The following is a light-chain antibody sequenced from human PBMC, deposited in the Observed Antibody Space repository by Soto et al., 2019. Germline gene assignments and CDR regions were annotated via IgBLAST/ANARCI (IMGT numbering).Light chain of an antibody. CDR3: CSYAGSSTFV. V-gene: IGLV2-23*02. J-gene: IGLJ2*01. Sequence: QSALTQPASVSGSPGQSITISCTGTSSDVGNYNLVSWYQQHPGKAPKLMIYEDRKRPSEVSNRFSGSKSGNTASLTISGLXAXXXADYYCCSYAGSSTFVFGGGTKL. CDR1: SSDVGNYNL. CDR2: EDR.